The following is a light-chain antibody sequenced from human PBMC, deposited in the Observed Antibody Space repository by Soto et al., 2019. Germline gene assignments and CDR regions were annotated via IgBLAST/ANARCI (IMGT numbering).Light chain of an antibody. CDR1: QSVSSN. CDR2: GAS. J-gene: IGKJ4*01. V-gene: IGKV3-15*01. CDR3: QQYNSWPLT. Sequence: EIVMTQSPATLSVSPGERATLSCRASQSVSSNLAWYQQKAGQAPRLLMYGASTRATGIPARFSGSGSGTEFTLTISSLQSEDFAVYYCQQYNSWPLTFGGGTKVDIK.